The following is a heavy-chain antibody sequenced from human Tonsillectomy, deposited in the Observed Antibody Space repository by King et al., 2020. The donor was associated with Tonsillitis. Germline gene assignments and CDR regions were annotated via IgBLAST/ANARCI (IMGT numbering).Heavy chain of an antibody. CDR3: AGARGAFDT. V-gene: IGHV4-34*01. J-gene: IGHJ3*02. CDR1: GGSFSEYH. D-gene: IGHD3-10*01. CDR2: VYHTGET. Sequence: VQLQQWGAGLLKPSETLSLTCAVYGGSFSEYHWTWIRQSPGEGPAWIGEVYHTGETNYHPSLKSRVTISVDTSKKQFSLNLNSVTAADTAVYYCAGARGAFDTWGPGTLVTVSS.